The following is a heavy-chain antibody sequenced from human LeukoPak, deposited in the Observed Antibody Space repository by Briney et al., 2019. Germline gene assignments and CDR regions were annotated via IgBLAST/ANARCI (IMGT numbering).Heavy chain of an antibody. V-gene: IGHV3-9*01. CDR3: AKVYSSGWYGYYFDY. J-gene: IGHJ4*02. D-gene: IGHD6-19*01. CDR1: GFTFDDYA. CDR2: ISWNSGSI. Sequence: GGSLRLSCAASGFTFDDYAMHWVRHAPGKGLEWVSGISWNSGSIGYADSVKGRFTISRDNAKNSLYLQMNSLRAEDTALYYCAKVYSSGWYGYYFDYWGQGTLVTVSS.